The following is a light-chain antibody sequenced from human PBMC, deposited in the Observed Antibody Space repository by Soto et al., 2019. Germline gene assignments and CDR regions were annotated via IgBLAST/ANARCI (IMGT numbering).Light chain of an antibody. CDR2: DVT. CDR3: CSYAGDYTVV. CDR1: SGDVGGYNF. J-gene: IGLJ2*01. V-gene: IGLV2-11*01. Sequence: QSALTQSRSVSGSPGQSVAISCAGTSGDVGGYNFVSWYQHHPGKAPKLIIYDVTQRHSGVPDRFSGSKSGNTASLTISGLQAEDEADYYCCSYAGDYTVVFGGGTKVTVL.